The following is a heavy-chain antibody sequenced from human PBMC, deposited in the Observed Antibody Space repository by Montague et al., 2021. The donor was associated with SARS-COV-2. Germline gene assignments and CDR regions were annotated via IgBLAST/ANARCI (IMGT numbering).Heavy chain of an antibody. J-gene: IGHJ4*02. V-gene: IGHV4-59*01. Sequence: SETLSLTCGVSGESISGYYWSWIRQSPGKGLEWIGFVHYTGYTDYNPSLKSRVSMSLDTSKNHFSLRLSAVTAADTARYYCARAQNICFIANCVNYFDLWGLGALVTVCS. CDR3: ARAQNICFIANCVNYFDL. CDR2: VHYTGYT. CDR1: GESISGYY. D-gene: IGHD2-15*01.